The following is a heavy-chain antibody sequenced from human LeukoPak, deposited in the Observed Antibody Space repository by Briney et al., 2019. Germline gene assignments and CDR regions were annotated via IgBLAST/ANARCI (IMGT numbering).Heavy chain of an antibody. CDR3: AKDTVTTPNYYYYMDV. J-gene: IGHJ6*03. Sequence: GGSLRLSCAASGFTFSSYDLSWVRQTPGKGLECVSAISRGVGSTYYADSVKGRFTISRDNSKNTLYLQMNNLRAEDTAVYYCAKDTVTTPNYYYYMDVWGKGTTVTVSS. CDR2: ISRGVGST. V-gene: IGHV3-23*01. CDR1: GFTFSSYD. D-gene: IGHD4-11*01.